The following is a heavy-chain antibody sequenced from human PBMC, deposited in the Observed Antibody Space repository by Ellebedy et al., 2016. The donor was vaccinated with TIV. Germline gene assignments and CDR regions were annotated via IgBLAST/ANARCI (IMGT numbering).Heavy chain of an antibody. Sequence: SETLSLXXSVSAGSVSNRGYYWAWIRQSPGKPLEWIGHIHYTGNTDYNPSLKSRFTIAVDTSKNHFSLIVTSLTAADTAVYFCAGGTHYYYGWDVWGQGTTVIVS. J-gene: IGHJ6*02. CDR2: IHYTGNT. V-gene: IGHV4-61*03. CDR3: AGGTHYYYGWDV. CDR1: AGSVSNRGYY.